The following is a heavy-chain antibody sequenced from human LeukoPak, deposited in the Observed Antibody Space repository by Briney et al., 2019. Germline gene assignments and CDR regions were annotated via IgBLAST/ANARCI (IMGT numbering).Heavy chain of an antibody. J-gene: IGHJ4*02. CDR3: AKDYFGEFAFDY. Sequence: GGSLRLSCAASGFTFSSYGMSWVRQAPGKGLEWVSAISGSGGSTYYADSVKGRFTISRDNSKNTLYLQMNSLRAEDTAVYYCAKDYFGEFAFDYWGQGTLVTVSS. CDR2: ISGSGGST. CDR1: GFTFSSYG. V-gene: IGHV3-23*01. D-gene: IGHD3-10*01.